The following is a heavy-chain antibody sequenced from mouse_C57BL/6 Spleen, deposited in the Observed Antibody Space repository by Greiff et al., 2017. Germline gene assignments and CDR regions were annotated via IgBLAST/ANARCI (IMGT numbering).Heavy chain of an antibody. J-gene: IGHJ3*01. CDR1: GYTFTDYN. CDR3: ARGDYDYDGGFAY. D-gene: IGHD2-4*01. CDR2: INPNNGGT. Sequence: SGPELVKPGASVKIPCKASGYTFTDYNMDWVKQSHGKSLEWIGDINPNNGGTIYNQKFKGKATLTVDKSSSTAYMELRSLTSEDTAVYYCARGDYDYDGGFAYWGQGTLVTVSA. V-gene: IGHV1-18*01.